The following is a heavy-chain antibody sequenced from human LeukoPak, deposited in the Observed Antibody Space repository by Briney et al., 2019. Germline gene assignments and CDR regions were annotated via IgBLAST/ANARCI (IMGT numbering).Heavy chain of an antibody. CDR1: GFAFSSHS. Sequence: GGSLRLSCAGAGFAFSSHSMNWVRQAPGKGLEWVSYISSSGNVIYYADSVRGRFTVSRDIAKNSLFLQMNNLRAEDTAVYYCARNSLYCVGDCYEVFDSWGQGSLVTVSS. CDR3: ARNSLYCVGDCYEVFDS. J-gene: IGHJ4*02. CDR2: ISSSGNVI. D-gene: IGHD2-21*01. V-gene: IGHV3-48*01.